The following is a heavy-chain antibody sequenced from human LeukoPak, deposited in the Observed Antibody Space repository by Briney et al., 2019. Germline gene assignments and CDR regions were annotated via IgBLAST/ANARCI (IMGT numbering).Heavy chain of an antibody. V-gene: IGHV1-18*01. CDR3: AREDGGNSGYYFDY. CDR1: GGTFSSYA. Sequence: ASVKVSCKASGGTFSSYAISWVRQAPGQGLEWMGWISAYNGNTNYAQKLQGRVTMTTDTSTSTVYMELRSLRSDDTAVYYCAREDGGNSGYYFDYWGQGTLVTVSS. D-gene: IGHD4-23*01. J-gene: IGHJ4*02. CDR2: ISAYNGNT.